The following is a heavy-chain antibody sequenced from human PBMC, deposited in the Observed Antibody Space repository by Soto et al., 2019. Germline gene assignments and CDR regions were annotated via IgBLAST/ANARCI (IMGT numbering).Heavy chain of an antibody. CDR1: GGSISGFY. J-gene: IGHJ4*02. CDR2: IYSRGAT. Sequence: PSETLSLTCTVSGGSISGFYWSWVRQPAGKGLEWIGRIYSRGATKYNPSLRNRVTMSLDTSTDQYSLKLASMTAADTAVYFCARGPFCGNDCYFDVWGQGTQVTVSS. V-gene: IGHV4-4*07. CDR3: ARGPFCGNDCYFDV. D-gene: IGHD2-21*02.